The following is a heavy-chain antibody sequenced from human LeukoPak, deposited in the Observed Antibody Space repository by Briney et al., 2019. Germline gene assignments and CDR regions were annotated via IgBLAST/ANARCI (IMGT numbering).Heavy chain of an antibody. Sequence: GRSLRLSCAASGFTFSSYAMHWVRQAPGKGLEWVAVISYDGSNKYYADSVKGRFTISRDNSKNTLYLQMNSLRAEDTAVYYCARDQEAVFGFAFGIWGQGTMVTVSS. D-gene: IGHD3-16*01. CDR3: ARDQEAVFGFAFGI. CDR1: GFTFSSYA. J-gene: IGHJ3*02. CDR2: ISYDGSNK. V-gene: IGHV3-30-3*01.